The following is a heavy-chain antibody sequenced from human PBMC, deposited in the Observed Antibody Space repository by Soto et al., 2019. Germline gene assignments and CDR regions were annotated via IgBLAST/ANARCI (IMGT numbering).Heavy chain of an antibody. CDR1: GGSISSSSYY. V-gene: IGHV4-39*01. CDR2: IYYSGST. D-gene: IGHD3-16*02. CDR3: ARRRDYIWGSYRYEFDY. J-gene: IGHJ4*02. Sequence: SETLSLTCTVSGGSISSSSYYWGWIRQPPGKGLEWIGSIYYSGSTYYNPSLKSRVTISVDTSKNQFSLKLSSVTAADTAVYYCARRRDYIWGSYRYEFDYWGQGTLVTV.